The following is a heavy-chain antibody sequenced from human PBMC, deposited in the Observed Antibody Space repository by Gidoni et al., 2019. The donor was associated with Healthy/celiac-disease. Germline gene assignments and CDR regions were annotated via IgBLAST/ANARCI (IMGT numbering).Heavy chain of an antibody. CDR3: ARLVVVAATPYFDY. CDR1: GGSISSSSYY. J-gene: IGHJ4*02. CDR2: IYYSGST. V-gene: IGHV4-39*01. Sequence: QLQLQESGPGLVKPSETLSLTCTVSGGSISSSSYYWGWIRQPPGKGLGWIGSIYYSGSTYYNPSLKSRVTISVDTSKNQFSLKLSSVTAADTAVYYCARLVVVAATPYFDYWGQGTLVTVSS. D-gene: IGHD2-15*01.